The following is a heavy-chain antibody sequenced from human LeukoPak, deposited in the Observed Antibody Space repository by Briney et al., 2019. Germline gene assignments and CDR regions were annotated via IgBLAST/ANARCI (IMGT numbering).Heavy chain of an antibody. J-gene: IGHJ4*02. CDR2: INAGNGNT. CDR3: ARGDGGTYVDY. V-gene: IGHV1-3*01. Sequence: GASVKVSCKASGYTFTSYGISWVRQAPGQGLEWMGWINAGNGNTKYSQKFQGRLSINRDTSASTAYMELSSLTSEDTAVYYCARGDGGTYVDYWGQGTLVTVSS. CDR1: GYTFTSYG. D-gene: IGHD1-26*01.